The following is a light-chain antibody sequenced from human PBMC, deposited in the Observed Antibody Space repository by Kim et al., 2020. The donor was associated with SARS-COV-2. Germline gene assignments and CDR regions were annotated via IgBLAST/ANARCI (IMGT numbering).Light chain of an antibody. Sequence: SPGERATLPLRASQTFYHDSLAWYQQRPGQATRLLIDGTSSRATGNPDRFRGKGSGTDFNVNISWLEPEDFAVYYWQHYGSSPMYTFGQGTKLEI. V-gene: IGKV3-20*01. CDR3: QHYGSSPMYT. CDR1: QTFYHDS. CDR2: GTS. J-gene: IGKJ2*01.